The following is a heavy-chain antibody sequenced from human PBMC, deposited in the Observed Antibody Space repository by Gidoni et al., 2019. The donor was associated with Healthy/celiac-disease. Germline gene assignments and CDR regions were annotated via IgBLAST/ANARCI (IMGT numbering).Heavy chain of an antibody. J-gene: IGHJ4*02. Sequence: QVQLVESGGGVVQPGRSLRLSCAASGFTFSSYGMHWVRQAPSKGRELVAVIWYDGSNKYYADSVKGRFTISRDNSKNTLYLQMNSLRAEDTAVDYCARDPSYYGSGSYFYFDYWGQGTLVTVSS. CDR1: GFTFSSYG. CDR2: IWYDGSNK. D-gene: IGHD3-10*01. CDR3: ARDPSYYGSGSYFYFDY. V-gene: IGHV3-33*01.